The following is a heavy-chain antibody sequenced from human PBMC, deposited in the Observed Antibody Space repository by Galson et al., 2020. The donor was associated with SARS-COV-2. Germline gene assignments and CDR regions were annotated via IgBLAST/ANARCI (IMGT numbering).Heavy chain of an antibody. J-gene: IGHJ3*02. V-gene: IGHV3-73*01. CDR3: TSLQI. CDR1: GFSFSDFP. Sequence: GGSLRLSCAASGFSFSDFPMHWVRQASGKGLEWVGRIRSKANSYATAYAASVKGRFTVSRDDSKNTAYLQMNSLKTEDTAVYYCTSLQIWGQGTMVTVSS. CDR2: IRSKANSYAT.